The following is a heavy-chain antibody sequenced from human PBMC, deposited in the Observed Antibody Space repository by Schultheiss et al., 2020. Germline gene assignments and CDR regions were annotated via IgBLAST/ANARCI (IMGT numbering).Heavy chain of an antibody. D-gene: IGHD2-2*01. V-gene: IGHV3-30*18. J-gene: IGHJ4*02. CDR2: ISYDGSNK. Sequence: GGSLRLSCAASGFTFSSYGMHWVRQAPGKGLEWVAVISYDGSNKYYADSVKGRFTISRDNSKNTLYLQMNSLRAEDTAVYYCAKDMTVVVVPAAPDYWGQGTLGTVS. CDR1: GFTFSSYG. CDR3: AKDMTVVVVPAAPDY.